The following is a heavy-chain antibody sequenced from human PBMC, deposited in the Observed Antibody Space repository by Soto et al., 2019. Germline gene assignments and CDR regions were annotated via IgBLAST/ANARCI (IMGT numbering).Heavy chain of an antibody. D-gene: IGHD3-22*01. J-gene: IGHJ4*02. V-gene: IGHV1-69*13. CDR1: GATFSSYA. CDR3: ARDHSTYYYDSSGPRPFDY. CDR2: IIPIFGTA. Sequence: SVKISGKASGATFSSYAISWVRRAPGQGLEWMGGIIPIFGTANYAQKFQGRVTITADESTSTAYMELSSLRSEDTAVYYCARDHSTYYYDSSGPRPFDYWGQGTLVTVSS.